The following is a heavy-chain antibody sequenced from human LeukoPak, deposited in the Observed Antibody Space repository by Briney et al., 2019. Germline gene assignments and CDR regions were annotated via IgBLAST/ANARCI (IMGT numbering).Heavy chain of an antibody. CDR3: TRANYVWGSYRYPHY. D-gene: IGHD3-16*02. V-gene: IGHV3-49*04. CDR2: IRSKAYGGTT. CDR1: GFTFSSYS. Sequence: GGSLRLSCAASGFTFSSYSMNWVRQAPGKGLEWVGFIRSKAYGGTTEYAASVKGRFTISRDDSKSIAYLQMNSLKTEDTAVYYCTRANYVWGSYRYPHYWGQGTLVTVSS. J-gene: IGHJ4*02.